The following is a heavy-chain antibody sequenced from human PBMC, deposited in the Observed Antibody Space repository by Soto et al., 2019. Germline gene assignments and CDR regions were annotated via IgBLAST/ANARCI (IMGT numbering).Heavy chain of an antibody. Sequence: GGSLRLSCAASGFTFSRYWMNWVRQAPGKGLEWVANIKQDGTEKNYVDSVKGRFTISRDNSKNTLYLQMNSLRAEDTAVYYCARDKAAAGLDYYYGMDVWGQGTTVTVSS. CDR1: GFTFSRYW. CDR2: IKQDGTEK. D-gene: IGHD6-13*01. V-gene: IGHV3-7*01. J-gene: IGHJ6*02. CDR3: ARDKAAAGLDYYYGMDV.